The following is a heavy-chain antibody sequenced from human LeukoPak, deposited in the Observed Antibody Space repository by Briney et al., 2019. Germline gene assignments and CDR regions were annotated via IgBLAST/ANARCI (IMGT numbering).Heavy chain of an antibody. V-gene: IGHV3-30*02. Sequence: PGGSLRLSCAASGFTFSSYGMHWVRQAPGKGLEWVAFIRYDGSNKYYADSVKGRFTISRDNSKNTLYLQMNSLRAEDTAVYYCARGYYDILTGYYTFFDYWGQGTLVTVSS. D-gene: IGHD3-9*01. CDR2: IRYDGSNK. CDR3: ARGYYDILTGYYTFFDY. J-gene: IGHJ4*02. CDR1: GFTFSSYG.